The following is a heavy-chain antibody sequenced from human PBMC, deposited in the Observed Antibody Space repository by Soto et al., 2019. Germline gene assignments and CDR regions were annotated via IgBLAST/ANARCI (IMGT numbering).Heavy chain of an antibody. CDR3: ARVLRGVVNSFVP. J-gene: IGHJ5*02. Sequence: GASVKVSCKTSGDTFTNFGLSWVRQAPGQGLEWMGWIATYNTNRNYAQKFQGRLTLTTDTSTSTAYMELKSLGYDDTAVYYCARVLRGVVNSFVPWGKGTPVTVSS. D-gene: IGHD3-10*01. CDR2: IATYNTNR. V-gene: IGHV1-18*01. CDR1: GDTFTNFG.